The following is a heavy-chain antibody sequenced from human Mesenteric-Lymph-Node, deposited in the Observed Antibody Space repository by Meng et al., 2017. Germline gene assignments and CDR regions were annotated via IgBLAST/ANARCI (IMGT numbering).Heavy chain of an antibody. J-gene: IGHJ4*02. CDR3: ARDRSAGILDY. D-gene: IGHD3-10*01. CDR2: IYYSGST. CDR1: GGSISSGGYY. Sequence: SCTVSGGSISSGGYYWSWIRQHPGKGLEWIGYIYYSGSTYYNPSLKSRVTISVDTSKNQFSLKLSSVTAADTAVYYCARDRSAGILDYWGQGTLVTVSS. V-gene: IGHV4-31*02.